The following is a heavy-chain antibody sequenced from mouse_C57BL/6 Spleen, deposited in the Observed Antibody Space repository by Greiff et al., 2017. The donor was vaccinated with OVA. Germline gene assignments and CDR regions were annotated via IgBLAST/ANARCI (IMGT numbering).Heavy chain of an antibody. V-gene: IGHV5-9*01. J-gene: IGHJ3*01. Sequence: EVKLMESGGGLVKPGGSLKLSCAASGFTFSSYTMSWVRQTPEKRLEWVATISGGGGNTYYPDSVKGRFTISRDNAKNTLYLQMSSLRSEDTALYYCARPPITGTGPWFAYWGQGTLVTVSA. CDR3: ARPPITGTGPWFAY. D-gene: IGHD4-1*01. CDR1: GFTFSSYT. CDR2: ISGGGGNT.